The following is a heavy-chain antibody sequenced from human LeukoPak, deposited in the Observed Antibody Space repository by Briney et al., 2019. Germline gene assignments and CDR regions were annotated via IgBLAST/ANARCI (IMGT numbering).Heavy chain of an antibody. V-gene: IGHV4-39*07. CDR1: DGSISSSSYY. D-gene: IGHD2-15*01. Sequence: SETLSLTCTVSDGSISSSSYYWGWIRQPPGKGLEWIGSIYYSGSTYYNPSLKSRVTMSVDTSKNQFSLKLSSVTAADTAVYYCARVVEDCSGGSCYLYWYFXXWGRGTLVT. CDR3: ARVVEDCSGGSCYLYWYFXX. J-gene: IGHJ2*01. CDR2: IYYSGST.